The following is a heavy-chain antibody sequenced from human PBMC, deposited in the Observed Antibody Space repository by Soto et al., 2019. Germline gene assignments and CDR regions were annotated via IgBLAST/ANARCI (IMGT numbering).Heavy chain of an antibody. J-gene: IGHJ4*02. D-gene: IGHD2-2*01. Sequence: EVQLVETGGGLIQPGGSLRLSCAASGFTVSSNYMNWVRQAPGKGLEWVSIIYSDGTTSYADSVKGRFTISRDNFKNTLHLQMNSLRAEDTAVYYCAIFSNWGQGTLVTVSS. CDR3: AIFSN. V-gene: IGHV3-53*02. CDR1: GFTVSSNY. CDR2: IYSDGTT.